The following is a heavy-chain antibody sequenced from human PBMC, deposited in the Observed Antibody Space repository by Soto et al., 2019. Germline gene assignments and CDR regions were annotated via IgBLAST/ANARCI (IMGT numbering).Heavy chain of an antibody. V-gene: IGHV4-4*02. CDR1: GGSISSSNW. J-gene: IGHJ4*02. CDR2: IYHSGIT. Sequence: QVQLQESGPGLVKPSGTLSLTCAVSGGSISSSNWWSWVRQTPGKGLEWIGEIYHSGITNYNPSLKSRVTILADKSKNQFALKLNSVTAADTAVYYCARLSVGASAWLSSFDFWGQGTLVTVSS. D-gene: IGHD1-26*01. CDR3: ARLSVGASAWLSSFDF.